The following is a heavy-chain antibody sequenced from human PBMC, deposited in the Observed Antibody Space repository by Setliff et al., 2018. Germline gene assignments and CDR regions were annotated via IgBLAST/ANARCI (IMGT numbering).Heavy chain of an antibody. V-gene: IGHV2-5*02. CDR3: ARGFWSGYFVLDS. Sequence: SGPTLVNPTQTLTLTCTFSGFSLNNSGVGVGWIRQPPGKALEWLALIYYDDDRRYNPSVKNRLTITKDTSKNQVVLTMTNVDPVDTATYYCARGFWSGYFVLDSWGQGSLVT. CDR2: IYYDDDR. CDR1: GFSLNNSGVG. J-gene: IGHJ4*02. D-gene: IGHD3-3*01.